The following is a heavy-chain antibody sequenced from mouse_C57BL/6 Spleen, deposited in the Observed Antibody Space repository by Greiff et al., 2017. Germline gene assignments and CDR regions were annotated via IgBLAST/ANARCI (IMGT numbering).Heavy chain of an antibody. Sequence: VQLQQSGAELVKPGASVKLSCKASGYTFTEYTIHWVKQRSGQGLAWIGWFYPGSGSIKYNEKFKDKATLTADKSSSTVYMELSRLTSEDSAVXFCTRHEERPSYDGYYAWFAYWGQGTLVTVSA. CDR3: TRHEERPSYDGYYAWFAY. CDR1: GYTFTEYT. CDR2: FYPGSGSI. V-gene: IGHV1-62-2*01. J-gene: IGHJ3*01. D-gene: IGHD2-3*01.